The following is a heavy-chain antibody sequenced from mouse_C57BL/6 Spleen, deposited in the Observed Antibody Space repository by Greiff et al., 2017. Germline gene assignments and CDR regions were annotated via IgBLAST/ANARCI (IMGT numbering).Heavy chain of an antibody. D-gene: IGHD2-4*01. J-gene: IGHJ2*01. Sequence: QVQLQQPGAELVKPGASVKLSCKASGYTFTSYWMHWVKQRPGQGLEWIGMIHPNSGSTNYNEKFKSKDTLTVDKSSSTAYMQLSSLTSEDSAVYYCAVYYDYEELYFDYWGQGTTLTVSS. CDR1: GYTFTSYW. CDR2: IHPNSGST. CDR3: AVYYDYEELYFDY. V-gene: IGHV1-64*01.